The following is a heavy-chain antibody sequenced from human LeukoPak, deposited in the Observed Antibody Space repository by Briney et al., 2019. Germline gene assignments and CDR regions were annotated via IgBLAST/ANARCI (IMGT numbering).Heavy chain of an antibody. V-gene: IGHV4-4*02. Sequence: SGTLSLTCAVSGGSISSSNWWSWVRQPPGKGLEWIGEIYHSGSTNYNPSLKSRVTISVDTSKNQFSLKLSSVTAADTAVYYCARHYGYDSSGYYRLDYWGQGTLVTVSS. CDR2: IYHSGST. CDR1: GGSISSSNW. J-gene: IGHJ4*02. D-gene: IGHD3-22*01. CDR3: ARHYGYDSSGYYRLDY.